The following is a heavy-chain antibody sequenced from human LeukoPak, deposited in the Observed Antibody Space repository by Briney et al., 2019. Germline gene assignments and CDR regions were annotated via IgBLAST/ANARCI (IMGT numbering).Heavy chain of an antibody. CDR2: IKQEGSEK. V-gene: IGHV3-7*01. Sequence: GGSLTLSCAVSGFTFSSYWMSWVRQAPGKGREWVANIKQEGSEKYYVDSVEGRFTISRDNAKNSLYMQMNSLRAEDTAAYYCARDGYRNWFDPWGQGTLVTVSS. J-gene: IGHJ5*02. CDR3: ARDGYRNWFDP. CDR1: GFTFSSYW. D-gene: IGHD5-18*01.